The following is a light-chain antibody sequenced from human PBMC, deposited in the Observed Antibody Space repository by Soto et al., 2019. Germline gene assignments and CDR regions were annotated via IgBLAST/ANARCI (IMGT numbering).Light chain of an antibody. CDR2: NTN. CDR1: SGSVSTSYY. Sequence: QTVVTQEPSLSVSPGGTVTLTCGLSSGSVSTSYYPSWYQQTPGQAPRTLIYNTNTRSSGVPDRFSGSILGNKAALTITGAQADDESDYYCVLYMGSAWVFGGGTKLTVL. J-gene: IGLJ3*02. V-gene: IGLV8-61*01. CDR3: VLYMGSAWV.